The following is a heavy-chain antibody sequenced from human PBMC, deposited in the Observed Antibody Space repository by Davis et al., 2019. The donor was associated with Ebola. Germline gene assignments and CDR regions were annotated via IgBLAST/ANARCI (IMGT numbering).Heavy chain of an antibody. D-gene: IGHD3-16*01. CDR2: ISGSGSST. Sequence: GGSLRLSCAASGFTFTSYVMTWVRQAPGKGLNWVSTISGSGSSTYYADSMKGRFTVSRDKSKNTMYLQMNSLRHEDTAVYYCAKGGRSPLHQIDYWGQGTLVTVSS. V-gene: IGHV3-23*01. CDR1: GFTFTSYV. CDR3: AKGGRSPLHQIDY. J-gene: IGHJ4*02.